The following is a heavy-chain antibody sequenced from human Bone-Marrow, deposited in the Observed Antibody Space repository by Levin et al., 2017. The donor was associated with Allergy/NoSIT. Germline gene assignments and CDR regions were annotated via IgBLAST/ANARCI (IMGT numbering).Heavy chain of an antibody. V-gene: IGHV3-53*01. CDR2: ISTGGNT. Sequence: GESLKISCAASGFTVTSNYMSWVRQAPGKGLEWVSLISTGGNTYYADSVEGRFTISRDNSKNTLYLQMYSLTADDTAVYYCASLTSWSFDCWGQGTLVTVSS. J-gene: IGHJ4*02. CDR1: GFTVTSNY. CDR3: ASLTSWSFDC. D-gene: IGHD2-2*01.